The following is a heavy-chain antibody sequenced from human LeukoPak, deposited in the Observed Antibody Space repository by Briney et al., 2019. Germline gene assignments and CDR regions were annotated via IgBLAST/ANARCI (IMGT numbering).Heavy chain of an antibody. V-gene: IGHV4-59*08. J-gene: IGHJ4*02. CDR1: GGSFSGYY. CDR3: AATVTRGYFDY. Sequence: SETLSLTCAVYGGSFSGYYWSWIRQPPGKGLEWIGYIYYSGSTNYNPSLKSRVTISVDTSKNQFSLKLSSVTAADTAVYYCAATVTRGYFDYWGQGTLVTVSS. CDR2: IYYSGST. D-gene: IGHD4-17*01.